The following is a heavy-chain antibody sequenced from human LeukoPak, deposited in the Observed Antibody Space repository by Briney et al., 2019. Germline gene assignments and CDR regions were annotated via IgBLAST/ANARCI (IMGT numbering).Heavy chain of an antibody. Sequence: GGSLRLSCAASGFTFSSYAMHWVRQAPGKGLEWVAVISYDGSNKYYADSVKGRFTISRDNSKNTLYLQMKSLRAEDTAVYYCAKDLGAHYFYYGMDVRGQGTTVTVSS. D-gene: IGHD3-16*01. J-gene: IGHJ6*02. CDR1: GFTFSSYA. V-gene: IGHV3-30*04. CDR2: ISYDGSNK. CDR3: AKDLGAHYFYYGMDV.